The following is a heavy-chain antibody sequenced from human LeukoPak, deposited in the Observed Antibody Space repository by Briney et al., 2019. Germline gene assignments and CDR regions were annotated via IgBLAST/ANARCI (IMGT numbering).Heavy chain of an antibody. Sequence: GGSLRLSCAASGFTFSSYTMHWVRQAPGKGLDWVALISYHGSSTYYADSVKGRFTISRDNSKNTLYLQINSLRAEDTAVYYCAKDQDMFNYYYFDYWGQGTLVTVSS. D-gene: IGHD3-10*02. CDR1: GFTFSSYT. CDR3: AKDQDMFNYYYFDY. CDR2: ISYHGSST. V-gene: IGHV3-30*04. J-gene: IGHJ4*02.